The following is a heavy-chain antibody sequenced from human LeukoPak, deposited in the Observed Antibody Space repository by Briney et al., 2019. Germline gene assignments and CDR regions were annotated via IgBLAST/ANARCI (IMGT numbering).Heavy chain of an antibody. J-gene: IGHJ5*02. CDR1: GGSISSGDYY. D-gene: IGHD3-22*01. CDR2: VYYSGST. Sequence: PSHTLSLTCTVSGGSISSGDYYWSWIRQPPGKGLGWIGYVYYSGSTYYNPSLTSRVTISVDTSKNQFSLKLSSVTAADTAVYYCARHYYYDSSGYYAVNWFVPWGQGTLVTVSS. CDR3: ARHYYYDSSGYYAVNWFVP. V-gene: IGHV4-30-4*01.